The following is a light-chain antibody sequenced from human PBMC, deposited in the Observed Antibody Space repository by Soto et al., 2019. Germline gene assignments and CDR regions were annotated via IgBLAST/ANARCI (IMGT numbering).Light chain of an antibody. V-gene: IGKV3-20*01. Sequence: EIGLTQSPGTLSLSPGERATLSCRASQSVSSSYLAWYQQKPVQAPRLLIYGASSRATGIPDRFSGSGSGTDFTLTISRLEPEDFAVYYCQQYGSSPMFGQGTKVEIK. J-gene: IGKJ1*01. CDR2: GAS. CDR1: QSVSSSY. CDR3: QQYGSSPM.